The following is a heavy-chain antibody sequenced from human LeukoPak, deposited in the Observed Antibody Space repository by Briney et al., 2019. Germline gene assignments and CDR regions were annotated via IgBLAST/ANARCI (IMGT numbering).Heavy chain of an antibody. CDR3: VRGRLIRFTKYFDY. Sequence: PGWSLRLSCPASGFPVNKYERHWVRQAPGKGLEGVSYIDAGATSTNYADSVWGRFTRSRYNAQNSVHLQMNSLRDEATAVYYCVRGRLIRFTKYFDYCGQGALVTVSP. J-gene: IGHJ4*02. D-gene: IGHD3-3*01. V-gene: IGHV3-48*03. CDR1: GFPVNKYE. CDR2: IDAGATST.